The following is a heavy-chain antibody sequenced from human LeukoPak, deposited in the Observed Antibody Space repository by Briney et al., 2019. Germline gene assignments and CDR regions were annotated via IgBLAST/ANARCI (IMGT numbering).Heavy chain of an antibody. CDR3: LTSADV. CDR1: EFTFNVYW. Sequence: GGSLRLSCAGPEFTFNVYWMHWVRQAPGKGLVWVSRINGDGTMADYADSVKGRFTISRDNAKNTLYLQMNSLRAEDTAVYYCLTSADVRGQGSLVTVSS. V-gene: IGHV3-74*01. J-gene: IGHJ4*02. CDR2: INGDGTMA. D-gene: IGHD2-8*01.